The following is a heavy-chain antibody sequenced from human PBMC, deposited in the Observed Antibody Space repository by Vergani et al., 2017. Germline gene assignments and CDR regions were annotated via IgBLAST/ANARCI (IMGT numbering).Heavy chain of an antibody. CDR2: ISGSGGST. D-gene: IGHD5-12*01. CDR3: AKANPRNRGYDYLYYYHAMDV. CDR1: GFTFNHYA. Sequence: EVQLLESGGDLVQPGGSLRLSCAASGFTFNHYAMNWVRPAPGKGLEWVSGISGSGGSTYYAGSVKGRFTISRDSSKTTLYLQMNSLSAGDTAVYYCAKANPRNRGYDYLYYYHAMDVWGQGTTVTVAS. V-gene: IGHV3-23*01. J-gene: IGHJ6*02.